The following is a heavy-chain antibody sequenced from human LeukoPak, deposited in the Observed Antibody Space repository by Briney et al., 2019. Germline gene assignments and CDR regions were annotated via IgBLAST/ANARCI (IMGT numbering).Heavy chain of an antibody. V-gene: IGHV3-7*02. D-gene: IGHD2-15*01. CDR2: IKEAGSEK. CDR1: GFTFSNYW. J-gene: IGHJ4*02. CDR3: ARGGLFKYFFDY. Sequence: GGSLRLSCAASGFTFSNYWMSWVRQAPGKGLEFMANIKEAGSEKYYVDSVKGRFTISRDNAKNMLYLQMNSLRAEDTAVYYCARGGLFKYFFDYWGQGTPVTVSS.